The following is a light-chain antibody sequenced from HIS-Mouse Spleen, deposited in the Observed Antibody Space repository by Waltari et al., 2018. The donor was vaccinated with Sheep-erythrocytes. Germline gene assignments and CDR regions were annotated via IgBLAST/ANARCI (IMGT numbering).Light chain of an antibody. CDR2: DAS. CDR3: QQRSNWYT. CDR1: QSVSSY. J-gene: IGKJ2*01. V-gene: IGKV3-11*01. Sequence: EIVLTQSPATLSLSPGERATLLCRASQSVSSYLAWYQQKPGQAPRLLIYDASNRATGIPARFSGSGSGTDFTLTISSLEPEDFAVYYCQQRSNWYTFGQGTKLEIK.